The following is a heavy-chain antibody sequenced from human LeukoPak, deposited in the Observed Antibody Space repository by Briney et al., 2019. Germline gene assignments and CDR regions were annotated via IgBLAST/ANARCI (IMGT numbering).Heavy chain of an antibody. D-gene: IGHD6-19*01. Sequence: SETLSLTCTVSGGSISSSSYYWGWIRQPPGKGLEWIGSIYYSGSTYYNPSLKSRVTISVDTSKNQFSLKLSSVTAADTAVYYWARTGGYSSGWFYQNAFDIWGQGTMVTVSS. V-gene: IGHV4-39*01. CDR2: IYYSGST. J-gene: IGHJ3*02. CDR3: ARTGGYSSGWFYQNAFDI. CDR1: GGSISSSSYY.